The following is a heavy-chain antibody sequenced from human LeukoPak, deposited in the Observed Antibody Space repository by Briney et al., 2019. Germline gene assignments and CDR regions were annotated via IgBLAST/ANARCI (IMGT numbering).Heavy chain of an antibody. D-gene: IGHD3-10*01. J-gene: IGHJ4*02. V-gene: IGHV3-30*18. CDR1: GFTFSSYG. CDR2: ISYDGSNK. CDR3: AKDPRYYYGSGSYYSPQYYFDY. Sequence: GRSLRLSCAASGFTFSSYGMHWVRQAPGKGLEWVAVISYDGSNKYYADSVKGRFTISRDNSKNTLYLQMNSLRAEDTAVYYCAKDPRYYYGSGSYYSPQYYFDYWGQGTLVTVSS.